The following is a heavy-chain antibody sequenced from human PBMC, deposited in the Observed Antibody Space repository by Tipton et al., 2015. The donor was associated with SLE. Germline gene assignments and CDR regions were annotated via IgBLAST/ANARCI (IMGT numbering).Heavy chain of an antibody. CDR1: GGSISSYY. V-gene: IGHV4-59*01. Sequence: LRLSCTVSGGSISSYYWSWIRQPPGKGLEWIGYIYYSGSNNYNPSLKSRVTISVDTSKNQFSLKLSSVTAADTAVYYCAGAHNDSSGYLAFDIWGQGTMVTVSS. J-gene: IGHJ3*02. CDR2: IYYSGSN. D-gene: IGHD3-22*01. CDR3: AGAHNDSSGYLAFDI.